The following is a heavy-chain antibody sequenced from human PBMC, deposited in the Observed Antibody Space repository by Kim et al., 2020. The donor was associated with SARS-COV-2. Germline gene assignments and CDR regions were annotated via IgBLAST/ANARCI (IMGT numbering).Heavy chain of an antibody. J-gene: IGHJ5*02. V-gene: IGHV6-1*01. CDR2: TYYRSKWYN. D-gene: IGHD3-10*01. Sequence: SQTLSLTCAISGDSVSSNSAAWNWIRQSPSRGLEWLGRTYYRSKWYNDYAVSVKSRITINPDTSKNQFSLQLNSVTPEDTAVYYCAREDVLLWFGDHSNGFDPWGQGTLVTVSS. CDR1: GDSVSSNSAA. CDR3: AREDVLLWFGDHSNGFDP.